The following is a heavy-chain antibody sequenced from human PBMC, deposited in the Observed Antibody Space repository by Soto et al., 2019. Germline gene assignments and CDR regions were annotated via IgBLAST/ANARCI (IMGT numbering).Heavy chain of an antibody. Sequence: QVQLQESGPGLVKPSQTLSLTCTVSGGSISNGGYYWSWIRQHPGKGLEWIGYIYYSGSPYYKPTRKRRGTISVDTSKNQFSLKPTSVTAADTAVYYCARAPPSPDYWGQGTLVTVSS. V-gene: IGHV4-31*03. CDR3: ARAPPSPDY. J-gene: IGHJ4*02. CDR1: GGSISNGGYY. CDR2: IYYSGSP.